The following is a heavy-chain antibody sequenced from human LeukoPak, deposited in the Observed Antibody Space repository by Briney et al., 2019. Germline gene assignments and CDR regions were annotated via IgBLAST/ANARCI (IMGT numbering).Heavy chain of an antibody. D-gene: IGHD3-10*02. Sequence: GGSLRLSCAASGFTFRSYGMHWVRQAPGKGLEWVANIKKDGSEKYYVDSVKGRFTISRDNAKNSLYLQMNSLRAEDTAVYYCAELGITMTGGVWGKGTTVTISS. CDR2: IKKDGSEK. V-gene: IGHV3-7*01. J-gene: IGHJ6*04. CDR3: AELGITMTGGV. CDR1: GFTFRSYG.